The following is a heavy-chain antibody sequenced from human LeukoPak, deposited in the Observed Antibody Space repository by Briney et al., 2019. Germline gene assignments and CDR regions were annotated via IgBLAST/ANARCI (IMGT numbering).Heavy chain of an antibody. D-gene: IGHD2-2*01. V-gene: IGHV1-2*02. J-gene: IGHJ6*02. CDR2: INPNSGGT. CDR1: GYTFAGYY. Sequence: GASVKVSCTASGYTFAGYYMHWVRQAPGQGLEWMGWINPNSGGTNYAQKFQGRVTMTRDTSISTAYMELSRLRSDDTAVYYCARDQGYCSSTSCYQYYGDYGYYYYYGMDVWGQGTTVTVS. CDR3: ARDQGYCSSTSCYQYYGDYGYYYYYGMDV.